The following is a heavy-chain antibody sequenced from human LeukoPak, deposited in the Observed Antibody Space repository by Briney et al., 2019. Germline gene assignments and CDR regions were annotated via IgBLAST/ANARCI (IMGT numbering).Heavy chain of an antibody. CDR2: ISGGSTST. Sequence: GGSLRLSCVASGFTFSDHAVSWLRQAPWRELEWVSAISGGSTSTYYADSVKGRFTISRDNSKDTLYLQMHSLRPEDTAVYYCAKEVWFVNSYYFDYWGLGTLVTVSS. D-gene: IGHD3-10*01. V-gene: IGHV3-23*01. CDR3: AKEVWFVNSYYFDY. J-gene: IGHJ4*02. CDR1: GFTFSDHA.